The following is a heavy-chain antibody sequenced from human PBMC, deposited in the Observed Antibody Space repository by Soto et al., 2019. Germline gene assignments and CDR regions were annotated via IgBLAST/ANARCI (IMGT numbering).Heavy chain of an antibody. CDR3: AKSGSSYIPGADYFDY. D-gene: IGHD6-13*01. Sequence: EVQLVESGGGLVQPGRSLRLSCAASGFTFDDYAMHWVRQAPGKGLEWVSGISWNSGSIGYADSVKGRFTISRDNAKNSLYLQMNSLRAEDTALYYCAKSGSSYIPGADYFDYWGQGNLVTVSS. CDR2: ISWNSGSI. J-gene: IGHJ4*02. V-gene: IGHV3-9*01. CDR1: GFTFDDYA.